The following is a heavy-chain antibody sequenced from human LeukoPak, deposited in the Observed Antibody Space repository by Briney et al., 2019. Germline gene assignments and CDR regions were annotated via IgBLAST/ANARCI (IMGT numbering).Heavy chain of an antibody. CDR1: GGSISSSTNW. D-gene: IGHD2-21*02. CDR2: IHHSGST. V-gene: IGHV4-4*02. J-gene: IGHJ2*01. Sequence: PSGTLSLTCAVSGGSISSSTNWWSWVRQPPGKGLEWIGEIHHSGSTNYSPSLKSRVTISVDKPKNQFSLKLTSVTAADTAVYYCARDKEYCGGDCSYWYFDLWGRGTAVTVSS. CDR3: ARDKEYCGGDCSYWYFDL.